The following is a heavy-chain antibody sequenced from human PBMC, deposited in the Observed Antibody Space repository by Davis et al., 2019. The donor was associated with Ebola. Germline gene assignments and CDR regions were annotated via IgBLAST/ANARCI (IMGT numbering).Heavy chain of an antibody. V-gene: IGHV3-74*01. CDR2: INSDGSST. D-gene: IGHD4-17*01. CDR3: AKDYGDYDLIDY. J-gene: IGHJ4*02. Sequence: PGGSLRLSCAASGFTFSSYWMHWVRQAPGKGLVWVSRINSDGSSTSYADSVKGRFTISRDNAKNSLYLQMNSLRAEDTALYYCAKDYGDYDLIDYWGQGTLVTVSS. CDR1: GFTFSSYW.